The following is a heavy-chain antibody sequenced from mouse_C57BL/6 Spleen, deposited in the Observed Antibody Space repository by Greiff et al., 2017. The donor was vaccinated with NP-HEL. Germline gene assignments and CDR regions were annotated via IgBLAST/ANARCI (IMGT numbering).Heavy chain of an antibody. J-gene: IGHJ1*03. CDR3: ARQDYGSSNLDYED. CDR1: GYAFTNYL. CDR2: INPGSGGT. V-gene: IGHV1-54*01. Sequence: VQLQQSGAELVRPGTSVKVSCKASGYAFTNYLIDWVKQRPGQGLEWIGVINPGSGGTNYNEKFKGKATLTADKSSSTAYMQLSSLTSEDSAVYFCARQDYGSSNLDYEDWGTGTTVTVSS. D-gene: IGHD1-1*01.